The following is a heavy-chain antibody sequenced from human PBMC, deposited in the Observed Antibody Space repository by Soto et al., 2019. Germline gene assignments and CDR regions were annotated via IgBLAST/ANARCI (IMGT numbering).Heavy chain of an antibody. Sequence: QVQLVQSGAGGKKPGASVKVSCKASGYTFTRYFMHWVRQAPGQGLEWMGIIDTSDGSTRYAQKLEGRVKMKRYTSTSTVYMDLSSLGSEDTAVYYCARVSDRVGAKDGMDVWGQGTTVSVSS. J-gene: IGHJ6*02. D-gene: IGHD1-26*01. CDR3: ARVSDRVGAKDGMDV. CDR2: IDTSDGST. V-gene: IGHV1-46*01. CDR1: GYTFTRYF.